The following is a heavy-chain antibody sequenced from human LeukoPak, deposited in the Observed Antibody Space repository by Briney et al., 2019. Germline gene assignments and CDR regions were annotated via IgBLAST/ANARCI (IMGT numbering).Heavy chain of an antibody. CDR2: IYYSGST. CDR1: GVSISSGGNY. Sequence: SETLSLTCTVSGVSISSGGNYWSWIRQHPGEGLEWIGYIYYSGSTYYNPSLKSRVTITVDTSKNQFSLKLSSVTAADTAVYYCASTGPYCSSTSCFDYWGQGTLVTVSS. J-gene: IGHJ4*02. V-gene: IGHV4-31*03. CDR3: ASTGPYCSSTSCFDY. D-gene: IGHD2-2*01.